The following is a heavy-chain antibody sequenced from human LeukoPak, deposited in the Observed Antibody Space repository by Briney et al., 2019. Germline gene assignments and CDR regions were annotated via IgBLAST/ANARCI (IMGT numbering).Heavy chain of an antibody. CDR1: GGSISSGDYY. J-gene: IGHJ3*02. Sequence: PSETLSLTCTVSGGSISSGDYYWSWIRQPPGKGLEWIGYIYYSGSTYYNPSLKSRVTISVDTSKNQFSLKLSSVTAADTAVYYCARAEMGYCSSTSCYADAFDIWGQGTMVTVSS. CDR2: IYYSGST. D-gene: IGHD2-2*01. CDR3: ARAEMGYCSSTSCYADAFDI. V-gene: IGHV4-30-4*08.